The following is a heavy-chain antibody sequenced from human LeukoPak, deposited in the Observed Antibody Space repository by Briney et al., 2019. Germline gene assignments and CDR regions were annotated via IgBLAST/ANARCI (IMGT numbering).Heavy chain of an antibody. J-gene: IGHJ4*02. CDR1: GGSISSGVHY. CDR3: ASGSWYPVEY. CDR2: IYYSGST. Sequence: SQTLSLTCSVSGGSISSGVHYWSWIRHHPGKGLERIGYIYYSGSTYYNPSLKRRVTISVDTSKNQFSLKLSSVTAADTAVYYCASGSWYPVEYWGQGTLVTVSS. D-gene: IGHD6-13*01. V-gene: IGHV4-31*03.